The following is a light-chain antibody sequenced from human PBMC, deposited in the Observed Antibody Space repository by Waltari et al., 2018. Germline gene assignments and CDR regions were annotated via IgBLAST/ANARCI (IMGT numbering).Light chain of an antibody. CDR1: GSNIGAGSA. V-gene: IGLV1-40*01. Sequence: QSVLTQPPSVSGAPGQRVTTPCTGSGSNIGAGSAVPWYQPLPRAAPKLLIYGSSTRPLGVPDRFFGSTSGTSASLTITGLQAEDEADYYCQSYDTSLSVVFGGGTKLTVL. CDR2: GSS. J-gene: IGLJ3*02. CDR3: QSYDTSLSVV.